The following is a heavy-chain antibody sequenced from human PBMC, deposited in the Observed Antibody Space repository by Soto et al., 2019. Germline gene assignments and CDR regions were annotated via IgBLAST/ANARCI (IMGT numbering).Heavy chain of an antibody. V-gene: IGHV3-23*01. D-gene: IGHD3-16*01. CDR2: ISVSGGST. CDR3: ASNTRYDPPDY. Sequence: PGGPLRLSCAASGFTFSSYAMPWVRQAPGKGLAWVPGISVSGGSTYYAGSVKGRFTNSRDNSKNTLYRQMNSLKAEDTAVYYCASNTRYDPPDYWGQGTLVTVSS. J-gene: IGHJ4*02. CDR1: GFTFSSYA.